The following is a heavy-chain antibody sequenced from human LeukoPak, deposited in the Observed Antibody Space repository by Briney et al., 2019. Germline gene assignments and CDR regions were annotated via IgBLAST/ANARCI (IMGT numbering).Heavy chain of an antibody. Sequence: SETLSLTCNVSGGSVSSGFDYWSWIRQPPGKGLEWLGNIYHSGTINYNPSLKSRVSISVDTSKNQFSLKLSSVTAADTAVYYCAREGECSGGSCYPYGWFDPWGQGTLVIVSS. CDR3: AREGECSGGSCYPYGWFDP. D-gene: IGHD2-15*01. J-gene: IGHJ5*02. CDR1: GGSVSSGFDY. CDR2: IYHSGTI. V-gene: IGHV4-61*01.